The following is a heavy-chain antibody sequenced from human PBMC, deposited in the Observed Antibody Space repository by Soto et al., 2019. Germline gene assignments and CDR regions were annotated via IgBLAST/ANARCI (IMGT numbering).Heavy chain of an antibody. J-gene: IGHJ6*02. V-gene: IGHV5-10-1*01. CDR1: GYSFTTHW. Sequence: PGESLKISCQGSGYSFTTHWITWVRQTPGKGLEWMGRIDPSNSYINCSPSFQGHVTISVDRSISTAYLQWSRLEASDNAMYFCARRLSGPKEEYNAYYFYGLDVWGQGTKVTVSS. CDR2: IDPSNSYI. CDR3: ARRLSGPKEEYNAYYFYGLDV. D-gene: IGHD1-1*01.